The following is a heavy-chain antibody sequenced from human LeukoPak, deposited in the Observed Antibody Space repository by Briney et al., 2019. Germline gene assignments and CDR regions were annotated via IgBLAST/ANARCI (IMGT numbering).Heavy chain of an antibody. V-gene: IGHV3-48*03. Sequence: GGSLRLSCAASGFTFSSYEMNWVRQAPGKGLEWVSYISTSGNTRYYADSVKGRFTISRDNAKNSLYLQMNSLRVEDTAVYYCARGRVIMDVWGQGTTVTVSS. CDR3: ARGRVIMDV. D-gene: IGHD2/OR15-2a*01. J-gene: IGHJ6*02. CDR2: ISTSGNTR. CDR1: GFTFSSYE.